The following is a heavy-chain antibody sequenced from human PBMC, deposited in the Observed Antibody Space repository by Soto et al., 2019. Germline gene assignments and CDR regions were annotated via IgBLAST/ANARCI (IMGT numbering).Heavy chain of an antibody. CDR3: AKDHYYGSGSYYFY. CDR2: ISGSGGST. J-gene: IGHJ4*02. D-gene: IGHD3-10*01. Sequence: GGSLRLSCAASGFTFSSYAMHWVRQAPGKGLEWVSAISGSGGSTYHADSVKGRFTISRDNSKNTLYLQMNSLRAEDTAVYYCAKDHYYGSGSYYFYWGQGTLVTVSS. CDR1: GFTFSSYA. V-gene: IGHV3-23*01.